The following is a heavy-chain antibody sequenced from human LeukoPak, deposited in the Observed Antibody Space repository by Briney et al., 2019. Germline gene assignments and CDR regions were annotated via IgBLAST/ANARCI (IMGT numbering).Heavy chain of an antibody. V-gene: IGHV3-53*01. D-gene: IGHD2-2*01. J-gene: IGHJ6*04. CDR1: RDTAIVTN. Sequence: PGGSLRLSCAPSRDTAIVTNTRSGSQAPGKGLEWVSVIYSGGTTHYADSVKGRFTISRDNSKNTPYLHMNSLRVDDTAVYYCSISPSRRLWDKGTTVTVSS. CDR2: IYSGGTT. CDR3: SISPSRRL.